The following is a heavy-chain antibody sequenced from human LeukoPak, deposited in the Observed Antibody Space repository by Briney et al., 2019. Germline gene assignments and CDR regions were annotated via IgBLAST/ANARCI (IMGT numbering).Heavy chain of an antibody. J-gene: IGHJ4*02. Sequence: SETLSLTCDVSGGSLSGYYWSWIRQSPGKGLEWIGYIYYRGGTNYNPSLKSRVTISVDTTKNQFSLNLRSVIAADTAVYFCAREGRYGDYEGYWGQGTLVTVSS. CDR1: GGSLSGYY. CDR2: IYYRGGT. V-gene: IGHV4-59*12. D-gene: IGHD4-17*01. CDR3: AREGRYGDYEGY.